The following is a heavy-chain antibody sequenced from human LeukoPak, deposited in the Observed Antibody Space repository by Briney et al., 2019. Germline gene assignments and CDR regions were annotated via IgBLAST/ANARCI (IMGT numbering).Heavy chain of an antibody. Sequence: VASVKVSCKASGGTFSSYAISWVRQAPGQGLEWMGGIIPIFGTANYARKFQGRVTITADESTSTAYMELSSLRSEDTAVYYCARAVSGYDPGYFDYWGQGTLVSVSS. CDR2: IIPIFGTA. CDR3: ARAVSGYDPGYFDY. V-gene: IGHV1-69*13. D-gene: IGHD5-12*01. CDR1: GGTFSSYA. J-gene: IGHJ4*02.